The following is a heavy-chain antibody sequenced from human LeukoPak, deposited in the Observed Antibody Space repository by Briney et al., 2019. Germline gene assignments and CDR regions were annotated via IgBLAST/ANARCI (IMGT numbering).Heavy chain of an antibody. Sequence: AGGSLRLSCAASGFTFSSYSMNWVRQAPGKGLEWVAVISYDGSRKYYADSVKGRFTISRDSYEKTLYLQMNSLRPADTAVYFCAEDLHDLLTGCHNEGFDYWGQGTLVTVSS. D-gene: IGHD3-9*01. V-gene: IGHV3-30*18. CDR1: GFTFSSYS. J-gene: IGHJ4*02. CDR3: AEDLHDLLTGCHNEGFDY. CDR2: ISYDGSRK.